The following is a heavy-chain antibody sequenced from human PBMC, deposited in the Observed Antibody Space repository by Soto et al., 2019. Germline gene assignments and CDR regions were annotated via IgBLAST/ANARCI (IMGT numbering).Heavy chain of an antibody. V-gene: IGHV3-23*01. CDR3: AKRDTMLRRVHGMDV. J-gene: IGHJ6*02. CDR1: GFSFSSYV. Sequence: EVQLLESGGGLVQPGGSLRLSCAASGFSFSSYVMSWVRQAPGKGLEWVSVISGSGGSTYYADSVKGRFTISRDNSKNTLHLEMNTLRAEDTAVYYCAKRDTMLRRVHGMDVWGQGTTVTVSS. D-gene: IGHD3-10*01. CDR2: ISGSGGST.